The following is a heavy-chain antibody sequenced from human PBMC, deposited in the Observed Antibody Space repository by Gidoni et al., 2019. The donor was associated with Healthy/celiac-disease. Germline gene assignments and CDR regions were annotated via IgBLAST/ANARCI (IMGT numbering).Heavy chain of an antibody. CDR3: ASGYCSSTSWTKGSFSAALGCV. J-gene: IGHJ6*04. CDR1: GFTFSSYG. D-gene: IGHD2-2*03. V-gene: IGHV3-33*01. CDR2: IWYDGSNK. Sequence: QVQLVESGGGVVQPGRSLRLSCAASGFTFSSYGMHWVRQAPGKGLEWVAVIWYDGSNKYYADSVKGRFTISRDNSKNTLYLQMNSLRAEDTAVYYCASGYCSSTSWTKGSFSAALGCVWGKGTTVTVSS.